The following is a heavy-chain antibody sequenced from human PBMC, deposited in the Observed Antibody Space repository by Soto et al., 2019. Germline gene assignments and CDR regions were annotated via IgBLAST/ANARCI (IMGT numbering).Heavy chain of an antibody. V-gene: IGHV1-3*01. CDR3: AREGDYGDYVLFDY. CDR2: INAGNGNT. D-gene: IGHD4-17*01. J-gene: IGHJ4*02. CDR1: GYTFTSYA. Sequence: GASVKVSCKASGYTFTSYAMHWVRQAPGQRLEWMGWINAGNGNTKYSQKFQGRVTITRDTSASTAYMELRSLRSDDTAVYYCAREGDYGDYVLFDYWGQGTLVTVSS.